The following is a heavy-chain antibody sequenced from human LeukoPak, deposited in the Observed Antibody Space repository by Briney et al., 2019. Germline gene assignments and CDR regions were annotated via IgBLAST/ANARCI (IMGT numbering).Heavy chain of an antibody. CDR2: INSDGSST. V-gene: IGHV3-74*01. CDR1: GFTFSSYW. CDR3: ARDTAGYSSGWYGGNWFDP. Sequence: PGGSLRLSCAASGFTFSSYWMHWVRQAPGKGLVWVSRINSDGSSTSYADSVKGRFTISRDNAKNTLYLQMNSLRAEDTAVYYCARDTAGYSSGWYGGNWFDPWGQGTLVTVSS. D-gene: IGHD6-19*01. J-gene: IGHJ5*02.